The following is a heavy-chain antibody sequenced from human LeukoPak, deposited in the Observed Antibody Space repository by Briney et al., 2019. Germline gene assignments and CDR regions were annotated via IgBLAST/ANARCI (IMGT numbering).Heavy chain of an antibody. D-gene: IGHD4-17*01. V-gene: IGHV4-61*01. J-gene: IGHJ1*01. CDR3: ARDRDGDYV. Sequence: ASETLSLTCTVSGGSVSSGSYYWSWIRQPPGKGLEWIGYIYYSGSANYNPSLKSRVTISVDTSKNQFSLKLSSVTAADTAVYYCARDRDGDYVWGQGTLVTVSS. CDR1: GGSVSSGSYY. CDR2: IYYSGSA.